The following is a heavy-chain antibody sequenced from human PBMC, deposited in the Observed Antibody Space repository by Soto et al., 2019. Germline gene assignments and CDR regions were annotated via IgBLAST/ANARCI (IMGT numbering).Heavy chain of an antibody. D-gene: IGHD3-3*01. CDR1: GGSFSGYY. J-gene: IGHJ4*02. Sequence: PSATLSLTFAVYGGSFSGYYWSLIRQPPGKGLEWIGEINHSGRTNSPPSLKSRVTISVDTSKNQFSLKLSSVTAADTAVYYCARVSTIFGVVITHRNKYYFDYWGQGTLFTVSS. CDR3: ARVSTIFGVVITHRNKYYFDY. CDR2: INHSGRT. V-gene: IGHV4-34*01.